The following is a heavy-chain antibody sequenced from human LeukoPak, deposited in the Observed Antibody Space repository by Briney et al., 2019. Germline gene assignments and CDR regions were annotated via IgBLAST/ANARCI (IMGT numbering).Heavy chain of an antibody. J-gene: IGHJ6*03. CDR3: ARGYSYYYDSSGYPSIWYYYYYMDV. V-gene: IGHV4-34*01. Sequence: SETLSLTCAVYGGSFCGYYWSWIRQPPGKGLEWIGEINHSGSTNYNPSLKSRVTISVDTSKNQFSLKLSSVTAADTAVYYCARGYSYYYDSSGYPSIWYYYYYMDVWGKGTTVTVSS. D-gene: IGHD3-22*01. CDR1: GGSFCGYY. CDR2: INHSGST.